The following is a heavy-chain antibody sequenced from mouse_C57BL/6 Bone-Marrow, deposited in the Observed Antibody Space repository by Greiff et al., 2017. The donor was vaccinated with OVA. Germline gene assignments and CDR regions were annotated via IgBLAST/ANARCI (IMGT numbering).Heavy chain of an antibody. CDR3: SRPGNYVNYVFDY. D-gene: IGHD2-1*01. J-gene: IGHJ2*02. CDR1: GYTFTDYY. Sequence: VQLQQSGPVLVKPGASVKMSCKASGYTFTDYYMNWVKQSPGKSLEWIGVINPYNGGTSYNQKFKGKATLTVDKSSSTAYMKLNSLTSEESADYYGSRPGNYVNYVFDYWGQGTSLTVSS. CDR2: INPYNGGT. V-gene: IGHV1-19*01.